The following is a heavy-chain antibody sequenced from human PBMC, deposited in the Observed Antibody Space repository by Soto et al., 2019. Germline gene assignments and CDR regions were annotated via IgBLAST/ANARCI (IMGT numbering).Heavy chain of an antibody. J-gene: IGHJ4*02. CDR2: INIDGRTT. CDR1: EFTFRRYW. D-gene: IGHD4-4*01. V-gene: IGHV3-74*01. CDR3: AISYYSGYVDS. Sequence: WGSLRLSCAASEFTFRRYWMLWVRQAPGKGLVWVSRINIDGRTTSYADSVRGRFTVSRDNAKNTLYLQMNSLRAEDTAVYYCAISYYSGYVDSWGQGTLVTVSS.